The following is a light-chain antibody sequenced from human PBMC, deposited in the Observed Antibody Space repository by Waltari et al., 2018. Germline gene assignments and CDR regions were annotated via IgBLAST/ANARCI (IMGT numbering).Light chain of an antibody. Sequence: QSALTQPASVSGSPGQSITISCTGTSSDVGNYKRVSWYQQHPGKAPKLMIYAVSKRPSGVSDRFSGSKSGDMVSLTISGLPPEDEAEYFCSSYAGSSKGVFGGGTKVTVL. CDR3: SSYAGSSKGV. J-gene: IGLJ2*01. V-gene: IGLV2-23*02. CDR2: AVS. CDR1: SSDVGNYKR.